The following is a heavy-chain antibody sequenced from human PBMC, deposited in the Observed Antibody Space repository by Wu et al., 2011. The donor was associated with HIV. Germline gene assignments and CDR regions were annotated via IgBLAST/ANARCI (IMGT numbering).Heavy chain of an antibody. CDR1: GYSFTNYD. CDR3: ARGGAGIQLWSLGYYYYGMDV. CDR2: INPDSGKT. J-gene: IGHJ6*02. D-gene: IGHD5-18*01. V-gene: IGHV1-8*03. Sequence: QVQLVQSGAEVKKPGASVKVSCKASGYSFTNYDINWVRQATGQGLEWMGWINPDSGKTGYAQKFQGRLTITRNTSISTASMELSSLRSEDTAVYHCARGGAGIQLWSLGYYYYGMDVWGQGTTVTVSS.